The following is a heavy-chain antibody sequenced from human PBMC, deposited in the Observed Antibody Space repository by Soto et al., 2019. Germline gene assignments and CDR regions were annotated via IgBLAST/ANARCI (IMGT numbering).Heavy chain of an antibody. Sequence: GASVKVSCKASGGTFSSYTISWVRQAPGQGLEWMGRIIPILGIANYAQKFQGRVTITADKSTSTAYMELSSLRSEDTAVYYCARDPSGIFGAYGDSDYYYYYYVDVWGKGTTVTVSS. CDR2: IIPILGIA. V-gene: IGHV1-69*04. D-gene: IGHD3-3*01. J-gene: IGHJ6*03. CDR1: GGTFSSYT. CDR3: ARDPSGIFGAYGDSDYYYYYYVDV.